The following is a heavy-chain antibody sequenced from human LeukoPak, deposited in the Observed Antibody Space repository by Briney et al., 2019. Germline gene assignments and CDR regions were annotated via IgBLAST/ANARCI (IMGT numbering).Heavy chain of an antibody. V-gene: IGHV3-48*03. CDR2: ISSSGSTI. Sequence: QPGGSLRLSCAASGFTFSSYEMNWVRQAPGKGLEGVSYISSSGSTIYYADSVKGRFTISRDNAKNSLYLQMNSLRAEDTAVYYCARYFHDGDYEGDYYGMDVWGKGTTVTVSS. CDR1: GFTFSSYE. D-gene: IGHD4-17*01. CDR3: ARYFHDGDYEGDYYGMDV. J-gene: IGHJ6*04.